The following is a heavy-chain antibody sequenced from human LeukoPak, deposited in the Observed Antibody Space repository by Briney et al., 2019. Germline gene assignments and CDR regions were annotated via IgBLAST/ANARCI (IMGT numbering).Heavy chain of an antibody. CDR3: AKDRLPMIRGVDY. J-gene: IGHJ4*02. Sequence: GGSLRLSWAASGFTFSSHAVSWVRQAPGRGLEWVSAISDSGGTTYYADSVKGRFTISRDNSKNTLYLQVNSLRVEDTAVYYCAKDRLPMIRGVDYWGQGTLVTVSS. CDR1: GFTFSSHA. CDR2: ISDSGGTT. D-gene: IGHD3-10*01. V-gene: IGHV3-23*01.